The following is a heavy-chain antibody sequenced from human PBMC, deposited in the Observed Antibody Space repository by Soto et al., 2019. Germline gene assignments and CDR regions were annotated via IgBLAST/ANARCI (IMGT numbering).Heavy chain of an antibody. CDR1: GDSVSSNSAA. V-gene: IGHV6-1*01. CDR2: TYYRSKWYN. J-gene: IGHJ3*02. Sequence: SQTLSLPCAISGDSVSSNSAAWNWIRQSPSRGLEWLGRTYYRSKWYNDYAVSVKSRITIHPDTSKNQFSLQRNSVTPEDTAVYYCARDKRGSSWSGDAFDNWGQGTMVTVSS. D-gene: IGHD6-13*01. CDR3: ARDKRGSSWSGDAFDN.